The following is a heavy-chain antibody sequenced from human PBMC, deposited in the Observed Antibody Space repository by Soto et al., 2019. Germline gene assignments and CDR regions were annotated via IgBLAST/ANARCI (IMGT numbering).Heavy chain of an antibody. D-gene: IGHD2-2*02. J-gene: IGHJ4*02. V-gene: IGHV4-39*01. CDR1: RGSISSGTNY. CDR3: ARQEYCSSTSCYKVDS. Sequence: PSETLSLTCTVSRGSISSGTNYWAWIRQPPGKGLEWIANIYYSGSTFYNPSLKSRVTISLDTSKNQFSLKLRSVTAADTAMYYCARQEYCSSTSCYKVDSWGPGTLVTVSS. CDR2: IYYSGST.